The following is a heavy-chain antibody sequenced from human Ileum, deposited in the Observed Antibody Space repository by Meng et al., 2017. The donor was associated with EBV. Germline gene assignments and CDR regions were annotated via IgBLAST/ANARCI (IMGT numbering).Heavy chain of an antibody. CDR3: ARRGGYDILTPVGWFDP. D-gene: IGHD3-9*01. CDR1: GGSISSSGNY. CDR2: KYHSGST. Sequence: HVPLPESGPGLVRASGSLFLTCAVSGGSISSSGNYWSWIRQPPGKGLEWIGYKYHSGSTYYNPSLKSRVTMSVDTSRNQFSLKLSSVTAADTAVYYCARRGGYDILTPVGWFDPWGQGTLVTVSS. J-gene: IGHJ5*02. V-gene: IGHV4-30-4*02.